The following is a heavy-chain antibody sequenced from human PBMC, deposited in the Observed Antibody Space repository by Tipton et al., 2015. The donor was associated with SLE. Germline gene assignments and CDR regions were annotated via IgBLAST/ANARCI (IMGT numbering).Heavy chain of an antibody. CDR1: GGSISSGSYY. CDR2: IYYSGST. CDR3: ARETIDVYGYSYGPGWFDP. D-gene: IGHD5-18*01. V-gene: IGHV4-61*01. J-gene: IGHJ5*02. Sequence: LRLSCTFSGGSISSGSYYWNWIRQPPGKGLEWIGYIYYSGSTNYNPSLKSRATISVDTSKNQFSLKLSSVTAADTAVYYCARETIDVYGYSYGPGWFDPWGQGTLVTVSS.